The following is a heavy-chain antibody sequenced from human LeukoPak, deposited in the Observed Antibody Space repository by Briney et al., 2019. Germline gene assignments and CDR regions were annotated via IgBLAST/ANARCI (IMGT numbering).Heavy chain of an antibody. CDR1: GYTFTGYY. Sequence: ASVKVSCKASGYTFTGYYMHWVRQAPGQGLEWMGWINPNSGGTNYAQKFQGRVTMTRDTSISTAYMELSRLRSDDTAVYYCARWDYGDSFGPGGYFDLWGRGTLVTVSS. J-gene: IGHJ2*01. CDR3: ARWDYGDSFGPGGYFDL. CDR2: INPNSGGT. V-gene: IGHV1-2*02. D-gene: IGHD4-17*01.